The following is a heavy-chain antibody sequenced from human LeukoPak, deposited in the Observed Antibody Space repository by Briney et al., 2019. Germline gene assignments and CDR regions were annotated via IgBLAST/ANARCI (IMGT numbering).Heavy chain of an antibody. V-gene: IGHV1-2*02. J-gene: IGHJ2*01. CDR2: INPNSGGT. CDR1: GYIFTGYY. CDR3: ATGPGKYYYDTSSYSGFHCYFDL. D-gene: IGHD3-22*01. Sequence: ASVKASCKASGYIFTGYYMHWVRQAPGQGLEWMGWINPNSGGTNYAQKFQGRVTMTRDTSISTAYMELSRLRSDDTAVYYCATGPGKYYYDTSSYSGFHCYFDLWGRGTLVTVSS.